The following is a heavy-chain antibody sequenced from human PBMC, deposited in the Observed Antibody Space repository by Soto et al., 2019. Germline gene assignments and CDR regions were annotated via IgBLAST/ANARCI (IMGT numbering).Heavy chain of an antibody. CDR3: ARDSGYRYGPLDY. CDR2: ISSSSSTI. CDR1: GFTFSSYS. J-gene: IGHJ4*02. V-gene: IGHV3-48*01. Sequence: EVQLVESGGGLVQPGGSLRLSCAASGFTFSSYSMNWVRQAPGKGLEWVSYISSSSSTIYYADSVKGRFTISRDNAKNSLYLQMNSLRAEDTAVYYCARDSGYRYGPLDYWGQGTLVTGSS. D-gene: IGHD5-18*01.